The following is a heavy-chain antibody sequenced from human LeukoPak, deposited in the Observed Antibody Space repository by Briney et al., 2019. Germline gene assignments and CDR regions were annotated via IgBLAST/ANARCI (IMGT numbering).Heavy chain of an antibody. Sequence: GGSLRLSCAASGFAFSVYEMYWVRQAPGKGLEWVSYISSSGGTRYYADSVKGRYTISRDNAKNSLYLQMNSLRAEDTAVYYCATLTVASSFDYWGQGTLVTVSS. CDR2: ISSSGGTR. J-gene: IGHJ4*02. CDR1: GFAFSVYE. V-gene: IGHV3-48*03. CDR3: ATLTVASSFDY. D-gene: IGHD6-19*01.